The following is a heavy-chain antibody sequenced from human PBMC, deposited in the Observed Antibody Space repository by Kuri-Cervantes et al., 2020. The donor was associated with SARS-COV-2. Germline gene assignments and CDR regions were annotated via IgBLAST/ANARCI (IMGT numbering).Heavy chain of an antibody. V-gene: IGHV1-2*04. J-gene: IGHJ5*02. CDR2: INPNSGGT. D-gene: IGHD6-13*01. CDR1: GYTFTGYY. CDR3: ARDERGYSSNWFDP. Sequence: ASVKVSCKASGYTFTGYYMHWVRQAPGQGLEWMGWINPNSGGTNYAQKFQGWVTMTRDTSTSTAYMELSRLRSDDTAVYYCARDERGYSSNWFDPWGQGTLVTVSS.